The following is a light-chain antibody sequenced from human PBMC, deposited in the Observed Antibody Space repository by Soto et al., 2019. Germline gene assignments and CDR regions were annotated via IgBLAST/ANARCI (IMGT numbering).Light chain of an antibody. CDR3: SSYTTSNTRQIV. Sequence: QSALTQPVSVSGSPGQSINISCTRTSSDVGGYNYVSWYQHHPGKAPKLIIYDVSNRPSGVSNPFSGSKSGNTASLTISGLQPEDEADYYCSSYTTSNTRQIVCGTGTTVTVL. V-gene: IGLV2-14*03. CDR2: DVS. J-gene: IGLJ1*01. CDR1: SSDVGGYNY.